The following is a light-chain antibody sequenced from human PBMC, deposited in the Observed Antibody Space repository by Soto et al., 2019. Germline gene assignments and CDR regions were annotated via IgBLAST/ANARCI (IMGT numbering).Light chain of an antibody. CDR2: GNS. J-gene: IGLJ3*02. CDR1: SSNIGAGYD. CDR3: QSYDISLSGWV. V-gene: IGLV1-40*01. Sequence: QSVLTQPPSVSGAPGQRVTISCTGSSSNIGAGYDVHWYQQLPGTAPKLLIYGNSNRPSGVPDRFSGSKSGTSASLAITGLRAEDEAAYYCQSYDISLSGWVFGGGTKVTVL.